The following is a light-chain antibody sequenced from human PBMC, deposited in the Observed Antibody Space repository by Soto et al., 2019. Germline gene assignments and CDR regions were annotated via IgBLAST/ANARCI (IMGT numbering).Light chain of an antibody. J-gene: IGLJ2*01. Sequence: QSVLTQPPSASGTPGQRVTISCSGSSSNIGGNIVNWYQQLPGTAPKLLIFGNDQRPSWVPDRFSGSKSGTSASLAISGLQSEDEANYYCAAWDDSLNGLVFGGGTEVTVL. CDR3: AAWDDSLNGLV. CDR1: SSNIGGNI. V-gene: IGLV1-44*01. CDR2: GND.